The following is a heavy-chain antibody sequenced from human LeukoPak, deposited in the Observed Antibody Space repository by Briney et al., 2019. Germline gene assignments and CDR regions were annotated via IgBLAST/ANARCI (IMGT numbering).Heavy chain of an antibody. CDR2: IYTSGST. D-gene: IGHD3-3*01. CDR3: ARAAVRVVIIRYNWFDP. V-gene: IGHV4-61*02. J-gene: IGHJ5*02. CDR1: GGSISSGSYY. Sequence: SETLSLTCTVSGGSISSGSYYWSWIRQPAGKGLEWIGRIYTSGSTNYNPSLKSRVTISVDTSKNQFSLKLSSVTAADTAVYYCARAAVRVVIIRYNWFDPWGQGTLVTVSS.